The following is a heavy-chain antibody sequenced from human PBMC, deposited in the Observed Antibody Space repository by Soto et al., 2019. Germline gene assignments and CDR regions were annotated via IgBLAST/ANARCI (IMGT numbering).Heavy chain of an antibody. CDR3: ARDSYGGNSGAFDI. Sequence: QVQLVESGGGVVQPGRSLRLSCAASGFTFSSYAMHWVRQAPGKGLEWVAVISYDGSNKYYADSVKGRFTISRDNSKNPLYLQMNSLRAEDTAVYYCARDSYGGNSGAFDIWGQGTMVTVSS. CDR2: ISYDGSNK. V-gene: IGHV3-30-3*01. CDR1: GFTFSSYA. D-gene: IGHD4-17*01. J-gene: IGHJ3*02.